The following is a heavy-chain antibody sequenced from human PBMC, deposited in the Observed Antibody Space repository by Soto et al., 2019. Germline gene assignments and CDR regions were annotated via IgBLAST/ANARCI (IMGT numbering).Heavy chain of an antibody. Sequence: PGKSLEWIGYIYHSGSTNYNPSLKSRVSISVDTSKNQFSLKLSSVTAADTAVYYCARVGVLLWLGESTSGSSYGMAFRGHGSTV. D-gene: IGHD3-10*01. V-gene: IGHV4-59*01. CDR2: IYHSGST. J-gene: IGHJ6*02. CDR3: ARVGVLLWLGESTSGSSYGMAF.